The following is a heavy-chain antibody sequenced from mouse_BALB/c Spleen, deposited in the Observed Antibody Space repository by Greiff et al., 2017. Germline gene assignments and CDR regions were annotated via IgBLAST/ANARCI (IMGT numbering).Heavy chain of an antibody. V-gene: IGHV5-4*02. CDR2: ISDGGSYT. Sequence: EVQLVESGGGLVKPGGSLKLSCAASGFTFSDYYMYWVRQTPEKRLEWVATISDGGSYTYYPDSVKGRFTISRDNAKNNLYLQMSSLKSEDTAMYYCARDRGYDYLAYWGQGTLVTVSA. CDR1: GFTFSDYY. J-gene: IGHJ3*01. CDR3: ARDRGYDYLAY. D-gene: IGHD2-4*01.